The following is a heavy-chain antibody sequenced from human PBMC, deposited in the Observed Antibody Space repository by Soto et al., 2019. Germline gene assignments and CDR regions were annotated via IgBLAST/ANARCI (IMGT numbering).Heavy chain of an antibody. CDR3: ARDPVDLFGYMDV. D-gene: IGHD6-25*01. CDR1: GGTFASYS. CDR2: IIPLLKTV. J-gene: IGHJ6*02. Sequence: QVELVQSGAEVKKPGSSVNVSCKASGGTFASYSITWVRQAPGQRLEWMGEIIPLLKTVNYAQKFQGRVTITGDRSTSTVDMALSRLRSDDTAVYYCARDPVDLFGYMDVWGHGTTVTVS. V-gene: IGHV1-69*06.